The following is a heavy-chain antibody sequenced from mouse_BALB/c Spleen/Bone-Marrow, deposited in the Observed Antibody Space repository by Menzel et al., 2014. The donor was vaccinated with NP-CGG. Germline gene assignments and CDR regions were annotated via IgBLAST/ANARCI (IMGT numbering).Heavy chain of an antibody. D-gene: IGHD1-2*01. J-gene: IGHJ4*01. CDR2: IDPANGNT. Sequence: VQLQQSGAELVKPGASVKLSCTVSGFNIRDTYMHWVKQRPEQGLEWNGRIDPANGNTKYDPKFQGKATITADTSSNTAYLQLSSLTSEDTAVYYCASATTATSYAMDYWGQGALVTVSS. CDR3: ASATTATSYAMDY. V-gene: IGHV14-3*02. CDR1: GFNIRDTY.